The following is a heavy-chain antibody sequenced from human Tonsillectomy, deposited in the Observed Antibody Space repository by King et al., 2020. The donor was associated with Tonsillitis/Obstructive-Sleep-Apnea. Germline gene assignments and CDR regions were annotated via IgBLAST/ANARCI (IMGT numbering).Heavy chain of an antibody. J-gene: IGHJ6*03. Sequence: QLQESGPGLVKPSETLSLTCTVSGGSISSYYWSWIRQPPGKGLEGVGDIFYSWSTNYNPSLKSRVTISVDTSKNLFSLKLSSVTAADTAVYYCARDHCSSTSCYGNYYYMDVWGKGTTVTVSS. CDR1: GGSISSYY. D-gene: IGHD2-2*01. CDR3: ARDHCSSTSCYGNYYYMDV. CDR2: IFYSWST. V-gene: IGHV4-59*01.